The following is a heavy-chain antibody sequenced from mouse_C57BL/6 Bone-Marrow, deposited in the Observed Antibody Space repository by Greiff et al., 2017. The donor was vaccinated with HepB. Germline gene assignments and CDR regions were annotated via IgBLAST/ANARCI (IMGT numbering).Heavy chain of an antibody. D-gene: IGHD2-3*01. Sequence: VQLQQSGAELMKPGASVKLSCKATGYTFTGYWIEWVKQRPGHGLEWIGEILPGSGSTNYNEKFKGKATFTADTSSNTAYVQLSSLTTEDSAIYYCAREGLLRAWFAYWGQGTLVTVSA. CDR3: AREGLLRAWFAY. CDR1: GYTFTGYW. V-gene: IGHV1-9*01. J-gene: IGHJ3*01. CDR2: ILPGSGST.